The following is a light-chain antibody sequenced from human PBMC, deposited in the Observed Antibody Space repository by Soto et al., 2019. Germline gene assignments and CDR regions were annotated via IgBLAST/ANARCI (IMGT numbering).Light chain of an antibody. Sequence: EIVMTQSPATLSVAPGERVTLSCRASQSVSSDLAWYQQKPGQAPRLLIYDASTRASGIPARFSGSGSGTEFTLTISSLQSEDFGVYYCQHYKNWPPWTFGQGTKVDIK. CDR2: DAS. CDR1: QSVSSD. J-gene: IGKJ1*01. V-gene: IGKV3-15*01. CDR3: QHYKNWPPWT.